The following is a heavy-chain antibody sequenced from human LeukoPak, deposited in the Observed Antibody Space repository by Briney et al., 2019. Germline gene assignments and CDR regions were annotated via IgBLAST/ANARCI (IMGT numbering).Heavy chain of an antibody. V-gene: IGHV3-48*03. J-gene: IGHJ6*03. CDR2: ISSSGSTI. CDR3: ARGTPEIWFGELLPDYYMDV. D-gene: IGHD3-10*01. Sequence: GGSLRLSCAASGFTFSSYEMNWVRQAPGKGLEWVSYISSSGSTIYYADSVKGRFTISRDNAKNSLYLQINSLRAEDTAVYYCARGTPEIWFGELLPDYYMDVWGKGTTVTISS. CDR1: GFTFSSYE.